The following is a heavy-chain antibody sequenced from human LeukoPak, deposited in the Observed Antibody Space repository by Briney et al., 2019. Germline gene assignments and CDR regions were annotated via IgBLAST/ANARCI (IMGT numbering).Heavy chain of an antibody. V-gene: IGHV3-20*04. Sequence: GGSLRLSCAASGFTFDDYAMSWVRQVPGKGLEWVSGINWDGSSIGYLDSVKGRFTISRNNAKNSLFLQMNGLRAEATALYYCARVGKYCASTSCYSRYYYYMDVWGKGTTVTVS. CDR1: GFTFDDYA. CDR2: INWDGSSI. J-gene: IGHJ6*03. D-gene: IGHD2-2*02. CDR3: ARVGKYCASTSCYSRYYYYMDV.